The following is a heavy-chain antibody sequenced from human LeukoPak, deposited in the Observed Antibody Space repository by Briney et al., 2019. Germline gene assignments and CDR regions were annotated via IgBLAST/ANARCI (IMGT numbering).Heavy chain of an antibody. D-gene: IGHD5-24*01. CDR1: GFTFSSYW. J-gene: IGHJ4*02. CDR2: IKHDGSET. V-gene: IGHV3-7*01. Sequence: GGSLRLSCADSGFTFSSYWMGWVRRAPGTGLEWLANIKHDGSETYYGDSVKGRFTISGDKAKNSLYLQMNSLRVEDTAVYYCARDYKYAFDNWGQGTLVTVSS. CDR3: ARDYKYAFDN.